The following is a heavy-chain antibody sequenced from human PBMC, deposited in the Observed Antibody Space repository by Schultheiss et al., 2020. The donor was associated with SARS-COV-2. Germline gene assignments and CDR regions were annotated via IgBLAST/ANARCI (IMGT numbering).Heavy chain of an antibody. CDR2: ISWNSGSI. CDR3: ARAAGGLQNDYYYYGMDV. J-gene: IGHJ6*02. CDR1: GFTFDDYA. Sequence: SLRLSCAASGFTFDDYAMHWVRQAPGKGLEWVSGISWNSGSIGYADSVKGRFTISRDNAKNSLYLQMNSLRAEDTAVYYCARAAGGLQNDYYYYGMDVWGQGTTVTVSS. D-gene: IGHD1-26*01. V-gene: IGHV3-9*01.